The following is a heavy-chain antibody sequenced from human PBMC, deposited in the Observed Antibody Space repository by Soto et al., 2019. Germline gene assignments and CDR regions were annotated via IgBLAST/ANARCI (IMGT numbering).Heavy chain of an antibody. J-gene: IGHJ3*02. CDR1: GGSISSGGYY. CDR3: ARVDILTGYYINAFDI. D-gene: IGHD3-9*01. V-gene: IGHV4-31*03. CDR2: IYYSGST. Sequence: PSETLSLTCTVSGGSISSGGYYWSWIRQHPGKGLEWIGYIYYSGSTYYNPSLKSRVTISVDTSKHQFSLKLSSVTAADTAVYYCARVDILTGYYINAFDIWGQGTMVTVSS.